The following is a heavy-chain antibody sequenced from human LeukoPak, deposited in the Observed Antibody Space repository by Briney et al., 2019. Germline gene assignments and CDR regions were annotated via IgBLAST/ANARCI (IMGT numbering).Heavy chain of an antibody. D-gene: IGHD5-18*01. Sequence: PSETLSLTCTVSGGSISSGGYYWSWIRQPPGKGLEWIGSIYYSGSTYYNPSLRSRVTMSEDTSKNQFSLKLSSVTAADTAVYYCARRRYSDGMDVWGQGTTVTVSS. CDR3: ARRRYSDGMDV. CDR2: IYYSGST. V-gene: IGHV4-39*01. J-gene: IGHJ6*02. CDR1: GGSISSGGYY.